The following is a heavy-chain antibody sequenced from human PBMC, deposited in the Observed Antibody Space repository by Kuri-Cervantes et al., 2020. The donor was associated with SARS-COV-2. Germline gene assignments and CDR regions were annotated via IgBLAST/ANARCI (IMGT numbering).Heavy chain of an antibody. D-gene: IGHD4-11*01. J-gene: IGHJ5*02. CDR3: ASGVTTGAYNWFDP. V-gene: IGHV1-2*02. CDR2: INPNSGGT. CDR1: GYTFTGYY. Sequence: ASVKVSCKASGYTFTGYYMRWVRQAPGQGLEWMGWINPNSGGTNYAQKFQGRVTMTRDTSISTAYMELSSLRSEDTAVYYCASGVTTGAYNWFDPWGQGTLVTVSS.